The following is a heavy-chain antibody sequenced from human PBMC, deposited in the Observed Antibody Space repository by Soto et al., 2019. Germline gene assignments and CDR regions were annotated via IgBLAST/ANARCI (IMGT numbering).Heavy chain of an antibody. CDR1: GYTFTSYG. Sequence: VASVKVSCKASGYTFTSYGISWVRQAPGQGLEWMGWISAYNGNTNYAQKPQGRVTMTTDTSTSTAYMELRSLRSDDTAVYYCARGGRVDTIFGVADYFDYWGQGTLVTVSS. CDR2: ISAYNGNT. CDR3: ARGGRVDTIFGVADYFDY. J-gene: IGHJ4*02. D-gene: IGHD3-3*01. V-gene: IGHV1-18*01.